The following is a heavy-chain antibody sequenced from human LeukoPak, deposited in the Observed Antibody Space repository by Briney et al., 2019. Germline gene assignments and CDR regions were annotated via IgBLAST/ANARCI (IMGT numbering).Heavy chain of an antibody. CDR2: IKQDGSEK. V-gene: IGHV3-7*04. Sequence: GGSLRLSSAASGFTFSTYWMTWVRQAPGKGLEWVASIKQDGSEKYYVDSVKGRFTISRYNATNSLYLQMNSLRAEDTAVFYCARNGGNLLFDYWGQGTLVTVSS. CDR3: ARNGGNLLFDY. D-gene: IGHD4-23*01. J-gene: IGHJ4*02. CDR1: GFTFSTYW.